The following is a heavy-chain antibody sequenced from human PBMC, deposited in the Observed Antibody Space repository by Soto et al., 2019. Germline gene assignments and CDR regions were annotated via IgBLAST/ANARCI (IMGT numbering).Heavy chain of an antibody. D-gene: IGHD3-9*01. Sequence: EVQLVESGGGLVQPGGSLRLSCAASGFTVNSNYMSWVRQAPGKGLEWVSVIYSDGSTYYADSVMGRFIISRDNSNNTLYFPMTSLRDEDMDVYYCATLPKYDILTGFYPCWGQGTLVTVSS. J-gene: IGHJ4*02. CDR3: ATLPKYDILTGFYPC. CDR1: GFTVNSNY. V-gene: IGHV3-66*01. CDR2: IYSDGST.